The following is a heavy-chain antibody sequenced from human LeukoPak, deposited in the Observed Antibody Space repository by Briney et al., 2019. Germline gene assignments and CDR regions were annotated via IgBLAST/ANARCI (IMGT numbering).Heavy chain of an antibody. CDR2: MNPNSGNT. Sequence: GASVKVSCKASGYTFTSYDINWVRQATGQGLEWMGSMNPNSGNTGYAQKFQGRVTMTRNTSISTAYMELSSLRSEDTAVYYCARGGYYDFWSGYSPDAFDIWGQGTMVTVSS. CDR3: ARGGYYDFWSGYSPDAFDI. J-gene: IGHJ3*02. V-gene: IGHV1-8*01. D-gene: IGHD3-3*01. CDR1: GYTFTSYD.